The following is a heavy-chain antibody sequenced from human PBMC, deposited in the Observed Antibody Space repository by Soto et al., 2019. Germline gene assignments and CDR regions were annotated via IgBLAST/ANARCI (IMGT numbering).Heavy chain of an antibody. CDR3: AAEGGGYYDSSGYYDGWAFDI. V-gene: IGHV4-30-4*01. CDR2: IYYSGST. D-gene: IGHD3-22*01. J-gene: IGHJ3*02. CDR1: GGSISSGDYY. Sequence: SETLSLTCTVSGGSISSGDYYWSWIRQPPGKGLEWIGYIYYSGSTYYNPSLKSRVTISVDTSKNQFSLKLSSVTAADTAVYYCAAEGGGYYDSSGYYDGWAFDIWGQGTMVTVSS.